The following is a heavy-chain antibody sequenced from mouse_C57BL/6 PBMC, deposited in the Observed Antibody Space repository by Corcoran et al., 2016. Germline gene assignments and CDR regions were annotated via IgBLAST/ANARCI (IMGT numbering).Heavy chain of an antibody. J-gene: IGHJ3*01. CDR1: GYTFTDYY. D-gene: IGHD2-5*01. Sequence: QVQLKQSGAELVRPGASVKLSCKASGYTFTDYYINWVKQRPGQGLEWIARIYPGSGNTYYNEKVKGKATLTAEKSSSTAYMQLSSLTSEDSAVYFCAYSNLFAYWGQGTLVTVSA. V-gene: IGHV1-76*01. CDR2: IYPGSGNT. CDR3: AYSNLFAY.